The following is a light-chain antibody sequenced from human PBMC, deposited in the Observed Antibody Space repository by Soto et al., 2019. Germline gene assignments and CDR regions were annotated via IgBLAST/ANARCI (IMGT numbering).Light chain of an antibody. CDR3: QSYDSSLSGNYV. J-gene: IGLJ1*01. V-gene: IGLV1-40*01. Sequence: QSVLTQPPSVSGAPGQRVTISCTGSSSNIGAGYDVHWYQQLPGTAPKLLIYGNSNRPSGVPDRFSGSKSGTSASLAITWLQAEDEADYYCQSYDSSLSGNYVLGTGTKLTVL. CDR2: GNS. CDR1: SSNIGAGYD.